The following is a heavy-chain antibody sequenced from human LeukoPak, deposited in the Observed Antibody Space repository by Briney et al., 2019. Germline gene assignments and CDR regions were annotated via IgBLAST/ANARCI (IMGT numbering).Heavy chain of an antibody. Sequence: SETLSLTCTVSGGSISSYYWGWIRQPPGKGLEWIGSIYYSGSTYYNPSLKSRVTISVDTSKNQFSLKLSSVTAADTAVYYCARIVLGWFDPWGQGTLVTVSS. CDR2: IYYSGST. D-gene: IGHD2-8*01. J-gene: IGHJ5*02. CDR3: ARIVLGWFDP. CDR1: GGSISSYY. V-gene: IGHV4-39*07.